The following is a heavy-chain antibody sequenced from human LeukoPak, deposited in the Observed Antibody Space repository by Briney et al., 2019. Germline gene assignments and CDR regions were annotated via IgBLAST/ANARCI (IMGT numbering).Heavy chain of an antibody. V-gene: IGHV1-2*02. CDR2: INPNGGGT. CDR3: ARAVYSSSWENFDY. D-gene: IGHD6-13*01. J-gene: IGHJ4*02. Sequence: ASVKVSCKASGYTFTGYYMHWVRQAPGQGLEWMGWINPNGGGTNYAQKFQGRVTMTRDTSISTAYMELSRLRSDDTAVYYCARAVYSSSWENFDYWGQGTLVTVSS. CDR1: GYTFTGYY.